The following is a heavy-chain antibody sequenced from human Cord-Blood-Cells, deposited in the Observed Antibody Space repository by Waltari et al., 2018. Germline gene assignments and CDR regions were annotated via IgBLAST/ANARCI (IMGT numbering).Heavy chain of an antibody. D-gene: IGHD3-10*01. J-gene: IGHJ4*02. CDR3: AREGSYGSGSYFDY. Sequence: QVQLQQWGAGLLKPSETLSLTCAVYGGSFSGYYWSWIRQPPGKGLGWIGEMNHSGSTNYNPSLKSRVTISVDTSKNQFSLKLSSVTAADTAVYYCAREGSYGSGSYFDYWGQGTLVTVSS. V-gene: IGHV4-34*01. CDR1: GGSFSGYY. CDR2: MNHSGST.